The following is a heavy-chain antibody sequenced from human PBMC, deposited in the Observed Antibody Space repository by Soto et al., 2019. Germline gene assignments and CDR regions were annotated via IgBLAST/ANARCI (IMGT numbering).Heavy chain of an antibody. CDR3: ARGFMGGDY. J-gene: IGHJ4*01. Sequence: PSETLSLTCAVSGGSISGYYWTWIRQPPGKGLEWIGYIYYSGSTNYNPSLKSRVTMSVDTSKKQLSLKLRSVTAADTAVHYRARGFMGGDYWGHGTLVTVSS. CDR1: GGSISGYY. V-gene: IGHV4-59*01. CDR2: IYYSGST. D-gene: IGHD1-26*01.